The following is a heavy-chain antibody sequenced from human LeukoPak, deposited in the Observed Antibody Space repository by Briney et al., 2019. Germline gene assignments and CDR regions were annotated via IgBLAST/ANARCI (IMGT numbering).Heavy chain of an antibody. CDR3: ARDDYVWGSYRPPRY. CDR2: IYYSGST. D-gene: IGHD3-16*02. V-gene: IGHV4-59*01. Sequence: PSETLSLTCTVSGGSISSYYWSWIRQPPGKGLEWIGYIYYSGSTNYNPSLKSRVTISVDTSKNQFSLKLSSVTAADTAVYYCARDDYVWGSYRPPRYWGQGTLVTVSS. J-gene: IGHJ4*02. CDR1: GGSISSYY.